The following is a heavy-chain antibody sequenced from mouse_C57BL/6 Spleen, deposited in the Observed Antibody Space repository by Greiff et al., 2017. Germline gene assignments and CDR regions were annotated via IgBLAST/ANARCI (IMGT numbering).Heavy chain of an antibody. V-gene: IGHV5-17*01. CDR2: ISSGSSTI. CDR1: GFTFSDYG. CDR3: ARPLYYYGSSYRYAMDY. Sequence: VQLKESGGGLVKPGGSLKLSCAASGFTFSDYGMHWVRQAPEKGLEWVAYISSGSSTIYYADTVKGRFTISRDNAKNTLFLQMTSLRSEDTAMYYCARPLYYYGSSYRYAMDYWGQGTSVTVSS. J-gene: IGHJ4*01. D-gene: IGHD1-1*01.